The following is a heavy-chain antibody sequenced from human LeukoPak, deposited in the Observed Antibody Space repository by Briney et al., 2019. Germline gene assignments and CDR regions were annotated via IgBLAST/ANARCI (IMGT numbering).Heavy chain of an antibody. CDR1: GYTFNNYN. V-gene: IGHV1-46*02. CDR2: VNPGGDST. CDR3: ARGSGRSHPDAFDI. J-gene: IGHJ3*02. D-gene: IGHD3-10*01. Sequence: ASVKVSCKASGYTFNNYNIHWLRQAPGQGLEWMGIVNPGGDSTNYAQDFQGRLTLTGDTSTSTVYMELSSLRSEDTAVYYCARGSGRSHPDAFDIWGQGTMVTVSS.